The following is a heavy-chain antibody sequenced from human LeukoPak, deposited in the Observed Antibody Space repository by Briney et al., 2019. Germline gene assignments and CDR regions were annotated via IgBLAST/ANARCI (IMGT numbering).Heavy chain of an antibody. CDR1: GFTFSSYG. D-gene: IGHD5-12*01. CDR3: ARRYTGYGILDY. V-gene: IGHV3-21*05. J-gene: IGHJ4*02. CDR2: INDSSSYT. Sequence: GGSLRLSCAASGFTFSSYGMDWVRQAPGKGLEWVSYINDSSSYTDYADSVKGRFTISRDNSKNSLYLQMNSLRAEDTAVYYCARRYTGYGILDYWGQGTLVTVSS.